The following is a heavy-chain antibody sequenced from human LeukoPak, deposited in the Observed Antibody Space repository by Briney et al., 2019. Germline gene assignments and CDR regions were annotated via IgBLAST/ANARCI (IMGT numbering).Heavy chain of an antibody. CDR1: VVSSSFFY. CDR3: ALPAVVLGNYSRAGCRAPAGFDY. J-gene: IGHJ4*02. D-gene: IGHD5-24*01. Sequence: GGSLRLSCAASVVSSSFFYMRWVRQAPGKGLEWVAVISYDGSNKYYADSVKGRFTISRDNSKNTLYLQMNSLRAEDTAVYYCALPAVVLGNYSRAGCRAPAGFDYWGQGTLVTVSS. CDR2: ISYDGSNK. V-gene: IGHV3-30-3*02.